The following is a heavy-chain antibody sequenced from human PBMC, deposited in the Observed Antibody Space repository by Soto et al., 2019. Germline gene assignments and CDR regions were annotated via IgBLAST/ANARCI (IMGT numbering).Heavy chain of an antibody. D-gene: IGHD1-26*01. V-gene: IGHV4-30-4*01. CDR3: AVNGGNYNFDN. CDR1: GGSVSSGDYY. J-gene: IGHJ4*02. Sequence: QVQLRESGPGLVKPSQTLSLTCSVSGGSVSSGDYYWSWIRQSPGKGLEWIAYFSHGGNTYYSPPLQGRVTVSFNMSKRPFSLRLSPVTAADTATYYCAVNGGNYNFDNWGQGTLVTVSS. CDR2: FSHGGNT.